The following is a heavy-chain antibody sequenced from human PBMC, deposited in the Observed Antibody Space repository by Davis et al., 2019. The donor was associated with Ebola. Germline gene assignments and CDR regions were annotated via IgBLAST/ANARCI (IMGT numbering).Heavy chain of an antibody. CDR3: ARDRSTGILLDYYYGMDV. D-gene: IGHD3-10*01. V-gene: IGHV4-4*02. CDR2: IYHSGST. CDR1: GGSISSSNW. J-gene: IGHJ6*02. Sequence: MPGGSLRLSCAVSGGSISSSNWWSWVRQPPGKGLEWIGEIYHSGSTNYNPSLKSRVTISVDKSKNQFSLKLSSVTAADTAVYYCARDRSTGILLDYYYGMDVWGQGTTVTVSS.